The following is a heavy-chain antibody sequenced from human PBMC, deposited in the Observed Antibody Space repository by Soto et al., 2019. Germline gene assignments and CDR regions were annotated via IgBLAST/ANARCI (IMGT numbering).Heavy chain of an antibody. CDR2: ILVGGSA. D-gene: IGHD2-8*02. V-gene: IGHV3-23*01. CDR3: AKATATGGGAFDI. Sequence: GGSLRLSCAASGFTCSSYDMSWVRQAPGKGLEWVSTILVGGSAYYADSVKGRFTISRDNSKNTLYLQMNSLTAGDTAVYYCAKATATGGGAFDIWGQGTMVTVSS. J-gene: IGHJ3*02. CDR1: GFTCSSYD.